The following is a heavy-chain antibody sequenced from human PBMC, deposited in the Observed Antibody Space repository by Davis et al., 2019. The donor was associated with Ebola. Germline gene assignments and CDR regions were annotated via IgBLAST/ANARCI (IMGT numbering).Heavy chain of an antibody. CDR2: ISSSSSTI. CDR1: GFTFSSYS. CDR3: ARDRPIVVVPAAIPLYYYGMDV. J-gene: IGHJ6*02. Sequence: GESLKISCAASGFTFSSYSMNWVRQAPGKGLEWVSYISSSSSTIYYADSVKGRFTISRDNAKNSLYLQMNSLRSEDTAVYYCARDRPIVVVPAAIPLYYYGMDVWGQGTTVTVSS. V-gene: IGHV3-48*04. D-gene: IGHD2-2*01.